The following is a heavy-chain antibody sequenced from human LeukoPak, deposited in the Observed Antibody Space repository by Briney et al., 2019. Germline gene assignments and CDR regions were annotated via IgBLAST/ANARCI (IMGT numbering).Heavy chain of an antibody. CDR3: ARGERDFDY. CDR1: RYTFTNYY. Sequence: GASVKVSCTAFRYTFTNYYMHWVRQAPGQGLEWMGIINPSGGSTNYAQKFQGRVTMTRDTSTNTVYMELSSLRSEDTAVYYCARGERDFDYWGQGTLVTVSS. CDR2: INPSGGST. J-gene: IGHJ4*02. D-gene: IGHD1-26*01. V-gene: IGHV1-46*01.